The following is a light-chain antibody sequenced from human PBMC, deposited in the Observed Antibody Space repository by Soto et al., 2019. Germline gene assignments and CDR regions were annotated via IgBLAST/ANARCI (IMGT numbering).Light chain of an antibody. V-gene: IGKV1-13*02. CDR2: HAS. CDR1: QDIGNW. J-gene: IGKJ4*01. CDR3: QQLNTYPLT. Sequence: IQVTQSPPSLAASVGDRATITCRSSQDIGNWMTWYQHKPGKAPQLLIYHASSLQSGVPYRFSGSGSGTEFTLTIGRLQPEDFATYYCQQLNTYPLTFGGGTKVDIK.